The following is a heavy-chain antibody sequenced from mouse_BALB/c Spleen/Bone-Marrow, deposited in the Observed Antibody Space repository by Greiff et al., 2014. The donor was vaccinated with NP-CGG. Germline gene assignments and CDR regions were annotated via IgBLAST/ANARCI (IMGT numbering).Heavy chain of an antibody. D-gene: IGHD2-14*01. CDR1: GYTFTSYV. CDR2: INPYDDGT. J-gene: IGHJ2*01. V-gene: IGHV1-14*01. Sequence: EVQLQQSGPELVKPGASVKMSCKASGYTFTSYVMHWVKQKPGQGLEWIGYINPYDDGTKYNEKFKGMATLTSDRSSSTAYMELSSLTSEDSAVYYCAKGGNYRYDFDYWGQGTTLTVSS. CDR3: AKGGNYRYDFDY.